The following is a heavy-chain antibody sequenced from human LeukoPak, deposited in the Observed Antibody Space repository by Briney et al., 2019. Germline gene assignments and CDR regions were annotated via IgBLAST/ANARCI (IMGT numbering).Heavy chain of an antibody. CDR1: GYTLTELS. CDR2: FDPEDGET. Sequence: ASVKVSCKVSGYTLTELSMHWVRQAPGKGLEWMGGFDPEDGETIYAQKFQGRVTMTGDTSTDTAYMELSSLRSEDTAVYYCATDLYCSSTSCPDYWGQGTLVTVSS. CDR3: ATDLYCSSTSCPDY. V-gene: IGHV1-24*01. J-gene: IGHJ4*02. D-gene: IGHD2-2*01.